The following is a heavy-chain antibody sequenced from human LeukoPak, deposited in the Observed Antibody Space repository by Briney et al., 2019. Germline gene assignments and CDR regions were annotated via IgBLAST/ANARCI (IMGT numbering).Heavy chain of an antibody. Sequence: GGSLRLSCAASGFTFSSYSMIWVRQAPGKGLEWVSSISSSSSYIYHADSVKGRFTISRDNAKNSLYLQMNSLRAEDTAVYYCARNYGAFDYWGQGTLVTVSS. V-gene: IGHV3-21*01. J-gene: IGHJ4*02. CDR3: ARNYGAFDY. CDR2: ISSSSSYI. D-gene: IGHD3-16*01. CDR1: GFTFSSYS.